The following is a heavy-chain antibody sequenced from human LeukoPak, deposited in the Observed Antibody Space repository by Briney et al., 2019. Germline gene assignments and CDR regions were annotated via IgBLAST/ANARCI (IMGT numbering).Heavy chain of an antibody. J-gene: IGHJ3*02. CDR1: GYSFTSYW. D-gene: IGHD2-15*01. CDR3: ATVVAATPGAFDI. CDR2: IYPGDSDT. V-gene: IGHV5-51*01. Sequence: GESLKISCKGSGYSFTSYWIGWVRQMPGKGLEWMGIIYPGDSDTRYSPSFQGQVAISADKSISTAYLQWSSLKPSDTAMYYCATVVAATPGAFDIWGQGTMVTVSS.